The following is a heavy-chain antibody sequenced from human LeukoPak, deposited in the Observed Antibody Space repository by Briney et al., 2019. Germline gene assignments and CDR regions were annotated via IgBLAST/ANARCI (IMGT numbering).Heavy chain of an antibody. Sequence: ETLSLTCTVSGGTISSYYWSWIRQPAGKGLEWIGRISTSGSTNYNPSLKSRVTMSVDTSKNQFSLKLSSVTAADTAVYYCARDHHCSGGSCYSYDYYYYYMDVWGKGTTVTVSS. CDR3: ARDHHCSGGSCYSYDYYYYYMDV. D-gene: IGHD2-15*01. J-gene: IGHJ6*03. CDR2: ISTSGST. CDR1: GGTISSYY. V-gene: IGHV4-4*07.